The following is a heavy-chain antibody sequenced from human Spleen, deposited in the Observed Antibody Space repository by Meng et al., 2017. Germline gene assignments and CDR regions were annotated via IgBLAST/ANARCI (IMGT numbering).Heavy chain of an antibody. D-gene: IGHD1-26*01. Sequence: GESLKISCAASGFTFSTYGMHWVRQAPGKGLEWVALIWYDGSNTYYADSVKGRFTISRDNSKNTLYLQMNSLRAEDTAVYYCAKGAFSGSEKRDAFDIWGQGTMVTVSS. CDR1: GFTFSTYG. V-gene: IGHV3-33*06. CDR3: AKGAFSGSEKRDAFDI. CDR2: IWYDGSNT. J-gene: IGHJ3*02.